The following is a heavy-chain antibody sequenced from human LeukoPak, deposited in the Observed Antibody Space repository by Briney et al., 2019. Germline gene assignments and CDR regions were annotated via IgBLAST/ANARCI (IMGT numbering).Heavy chain of an antibody. CDR2: TYYRSKWYN. Sequence: SQTLSLTCAISGDSVSSNSAAWNWIRQSPSRGLEWLGRTYYRSKWYNDYAVSVKSRITINPDTSKNQFSLQLNSVTPEDTAVYYCAREGMVRYGSGSKIDYWGQGTLVTVSS. D-gene: IGHD3-10*01. CDR3: AREGMVRYGSGSKIDY. V-gene: IGHV6-1*01. J-gene: IGHJ4*02. CDR1: GDSVSSNSAA.